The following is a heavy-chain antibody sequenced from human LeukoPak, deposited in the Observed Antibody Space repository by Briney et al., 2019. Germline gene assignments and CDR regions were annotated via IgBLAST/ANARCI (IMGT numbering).Heavy chain of an antibody. CDR1: GYTFTSYG. V-gene: IGHV1-18*01. Sequence: ASVKVSCKASGYTFTSYGISWVRQAPGQGLEWMGWISAYNGNTNYAQKLQGRVTMTTDTSTSTAYMELRSLRSDDTAVYYCATAPSDLVGDIVVVPAARHFDYWGQGTLVTVSS. CDR3: ATAPSDLVGDIVVVPAARHFDY. CDR2: ISAYNGNT. J-gene: IGHJ4*02. D-gene: IGHD2-2*01.